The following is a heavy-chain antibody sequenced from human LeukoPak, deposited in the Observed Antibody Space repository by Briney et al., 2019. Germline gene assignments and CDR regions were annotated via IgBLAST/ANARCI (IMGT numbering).Heavy chain of an antibody. V-gene: IGHV3-53*01. D-gene: IGHD3-10*01. CDR1: GFSVSSNY. Sequence: SGGSLRLSCVASGFSVSSNYMTWVRQAPGKRLEWVSVIYSGGSTYYADSVKGRFTISRDNSKNTLYLQMNSLRAEDTAVYYCARDLIGESGGYWGQGTLVTVSS. CDR2: IYSGGST. J-gene: IGHJ4*02. CDR3: ARDLIGESGGY.